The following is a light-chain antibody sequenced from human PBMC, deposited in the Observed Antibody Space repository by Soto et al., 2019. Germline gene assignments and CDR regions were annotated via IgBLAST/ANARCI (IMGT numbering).Light chain of an antibody. J-gene: IGKJ1*01. CDR1: QSISSW. CDR3: QQYDNDSWT. V-gene: IGKV1-5*03. CDR2: KAS. Sequence: DIQMTQSPSTLSASVGDRVIITCRASQSISSWLAWYQQKPGKAPNLLIYKASALKSGVPSRFSGSGSETEFTLTISSLQPDHFATYYWQQYDNDSWTFGQGTKVEIK.